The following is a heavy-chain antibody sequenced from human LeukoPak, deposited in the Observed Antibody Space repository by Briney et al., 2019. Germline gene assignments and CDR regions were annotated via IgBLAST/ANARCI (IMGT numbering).Heavy chain of an antibody. CDR2: IYTSGST. D-gene: IGHD3-16*02. CDR3: ARGSYDYVWGSYREYNWFDP. CDR1: GGSISSYY. V-gene: IGHV4-4*09. Sequence: PSETLSLICTVSGGSISSYYWSWIRQPPGKGLEWIGYIYTSGSTNYNPSLKSRVTISVDTSKNQFSLKLSSVTAADTAVYYCARGSYDYVWGSYREYNWFDPWGQGTLVTVSS. J-gene: IGHJ5*02.